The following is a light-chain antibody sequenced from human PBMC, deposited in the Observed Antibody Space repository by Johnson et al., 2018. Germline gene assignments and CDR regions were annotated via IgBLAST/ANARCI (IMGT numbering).Light chain of an antibody. V-gene: IGLV1-51*02. CDR3: GTWDSSLSAGNV. CDR2: ENN. CDR1: SSNIGNNY. Sequence: QSVLTQPPSVSAAPGQKVTISCSGSSSNIGNNYVSWYQQLPGTAPKLLIYENNKQPSGIPDRFSGSKSGTSATLGITGLQTGDEADYYCGTWDSSLSAGNVFRTGTKVTVL. J-gene: IGLJ1*01.